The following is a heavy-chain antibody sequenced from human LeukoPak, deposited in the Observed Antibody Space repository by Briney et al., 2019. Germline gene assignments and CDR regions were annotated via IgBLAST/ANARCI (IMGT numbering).Heavy chain of an antibody. CDR3: ARHLSPYGSSSSYYYGLDV. CDR1: GGSLSSYY. J-gene: IGHJ6*02. Sequence: SETLSLTCTVSGGSLSSYYWSWIRQPPGKGLEWIGYIYYSGSTNYNPSLKSRVTISKDTSRNQFSLKLRSVTAADTAVYFCARHLSPYGSSSSYYYGLDVWGQGTTVTVSS. V-gene: IGHV4-59*08. CDR2: IYYSGST. D-gene: IGHD6-6*01.